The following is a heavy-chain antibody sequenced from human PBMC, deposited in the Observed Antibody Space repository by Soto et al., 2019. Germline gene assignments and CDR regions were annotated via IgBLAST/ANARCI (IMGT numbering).Heavy chain of an antibody. V-gene: IGHV3-48*03. CDR3: VRYCGTTLCNGVATRTFDY. CDR2: ISTSGSTV. J-gene: IGHJ4*02. D-gene: IGHD5-12*01. Sequence: GGSLRFSCAASRFTFSAYEMHWFRQASGKGLEWVSYISTSGSTVYYADSVKGRFTVSRDNTRNSLYLQMDSLRDEDTALYYCVRYCGTTLCNGVATRTFDYWGQGTLVTVSS. CDR1: RFTFSAYE.